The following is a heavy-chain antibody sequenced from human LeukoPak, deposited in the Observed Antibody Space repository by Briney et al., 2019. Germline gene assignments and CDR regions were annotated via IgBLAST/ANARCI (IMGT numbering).Heavy chain of an antibody. J-gene: IGHJ4*02. CDR3: ARGMYYYDSSDIGGGYYFDY. D-gene: IGHD3-22*01. Sequence: GGSLRLSCAASGFTFGSYAMHGVRQAPGKGLEWVAVISYHGSNKHYADSVKGRFTISRDNSKKTVFLQMNSLRAEDTAVYYCARGMYYYDSSDIGGGYYFDYWGQGTLVTVSS. CDR1: GFTFGSYA. CDR2: ISYHGSNK. V-gene: IGHV3-30-3*01.